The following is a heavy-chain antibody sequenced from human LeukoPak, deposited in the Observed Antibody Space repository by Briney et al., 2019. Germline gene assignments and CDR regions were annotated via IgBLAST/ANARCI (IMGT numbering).Heavy chain of an antibody. CDR1: GVSLSGYY. J-gene: IGHJ4*02. D-gene: IGHD2-8*01. V-gene: IGHV4-34*01. Sequence: SETLSLTCAVYGVSLSGYYWTLIRQSPGKGLEWIGEINHSGATNYKPSLRSRLTISIDTSKSQFSLKLSSVTAADTGVYYCVRGVLVMVYGALDSWGQGTLVTVSS. CDR3: VRGVLVMVYGALDS. CDR2: INHSGAT.